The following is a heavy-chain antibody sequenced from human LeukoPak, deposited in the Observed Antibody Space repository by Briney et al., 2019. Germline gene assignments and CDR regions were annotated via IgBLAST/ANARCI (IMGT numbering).Heavy chain of an antibody. Sequence: SQTLSLTCTVSGGSISSGGYYWSWIRQHPGKGLEWIGYIYYSGSTYYNPSLKSRVTISVDTSKNQFSLKLSSVTAADTAVYYCARGPVYYYCGSGSSRGWFDPWGQGTLVTVSS. CDR3: ARGPVYYYCGSGSSRGWFDP. D-gene: IGHD3-10*01. V-gene: IGHV4-31*03. J-gene: IGHJ5*02. CDR1: GGSISSGGYY. CDR2: IYYSGST.